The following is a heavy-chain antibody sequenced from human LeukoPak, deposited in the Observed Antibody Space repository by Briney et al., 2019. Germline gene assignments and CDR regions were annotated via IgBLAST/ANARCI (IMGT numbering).Heavy chain of an antibody. D-gene: IGHD2-15*01. CDR1: GYSFTSYW. CDR2: IYPDDSDT. V-gene: IGHV5-51*01. Sequence: GESLKISCKGSGYSFTSYWIGWVRQMPGKGLEWTGIIYPDDSDTIYSPSFQGQVIFSADKSISTAYLQWSSLKASDSAIYYCARQESEITTPANRYFDRWGQGTLVTVSS. CDR3: ARQESEITTPANRYFDR. J-gene: IGHJ4*02.